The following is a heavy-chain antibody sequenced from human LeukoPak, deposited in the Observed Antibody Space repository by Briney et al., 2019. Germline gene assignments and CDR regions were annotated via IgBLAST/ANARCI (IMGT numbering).Heavy chain of an antibody. CDR3: ARGGDY. CDR2: IKQDGSEK. V-gene: IGHV3-7*01. J-gene: IGHJ4*02. CDR1: GFTFGDYA. D-gene: IGHD3-16*01. Sequence: PGGSLRLSCTASGFTFGDYAMSWVRQAPGKGLEWVANIKQDGSEKYYVDSVKGRFTISRDNAKNSLYLQMNSLRAEDTAVYYCARGGDYWGQGTLVTVSS.